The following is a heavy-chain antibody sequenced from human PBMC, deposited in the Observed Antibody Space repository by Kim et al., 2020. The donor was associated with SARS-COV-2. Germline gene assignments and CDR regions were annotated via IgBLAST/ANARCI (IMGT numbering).Heavy chain of an antibody. CDR3: ARGARGLRYFDPPNNGMDV. Sequence: SETLSLTCAVYGGSFSGYYWSWIRQPPGKGLEWIGEINHSGSTNYNPALKSRVTISVATSKNQFSLKLSSVTAADTAVYYCARGARGLRYFDPPNNGMDVWGQGTTVTVSS. CDR2: INHSGST. CDR1: GGSFSGYY. J-gene: IGHJ6*02. D-gene: IGHD3-9*01. V-gene: IGHV4-34*01.